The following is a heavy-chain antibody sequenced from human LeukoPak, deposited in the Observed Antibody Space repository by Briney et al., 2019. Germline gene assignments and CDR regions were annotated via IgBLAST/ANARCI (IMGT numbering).Heavy chain of an antibody. Sequence: GASVKVSCKASGYTFTSYDIHWVRQATGQGLEWMGWMNPNSGNTGYAQKFQGRVTMTRNTSISTAYMELSSLRSEDTAVYYCVIDSSSWYNYSDPWGQGTLVTVSS. CDR2: MNPNSGNT. D-gene: IGHD6-13*01. V-gene: IGHV1-8*01. CDR1: GYTFTSYD. J-gene: IGHJ5*02. CDR3: VIDSSSWYNYSDP.